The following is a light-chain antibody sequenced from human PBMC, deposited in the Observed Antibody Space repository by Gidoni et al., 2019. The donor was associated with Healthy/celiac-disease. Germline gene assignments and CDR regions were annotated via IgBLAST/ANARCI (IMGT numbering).Light chain of an antibody. CDR1: SSNIGSNY. CDR3: AAWDDSLSGHVV. V-gene: IGLV1-47*02. CDR2: SNN. Sequence: QSVLPQPTSASGTPGQRVTISCSGSSSNIGSNYVYWYQQLPGTAPKLLIYSNNPRPSGVPDRFSGSKSGTSASLAISGLRSEDEADYYCAAWDDSLSGHVVFGGGTKLTVL. J-gene: IGLJ2*01.